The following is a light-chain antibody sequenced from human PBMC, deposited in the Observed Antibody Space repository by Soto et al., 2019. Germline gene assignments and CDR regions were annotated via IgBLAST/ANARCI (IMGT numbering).Light chain of an antibody. V-gene: IGLV2-14*01. CDR1: SSDIGGYDY. J-gene: IGLJ1*01. CDR2: EVR. Sequence: QSALTQPASVSGSPGQSITISCTGTSSDIGGYDYVSWYQQRPGKAPKLMIYEVRYRHSGVSNRFSGSKSGNTASLTIYGLQAEDEADYYCCSYTRTSNHYFFGSGTKVTVL. CDR3: CSYTRTSNHYF.